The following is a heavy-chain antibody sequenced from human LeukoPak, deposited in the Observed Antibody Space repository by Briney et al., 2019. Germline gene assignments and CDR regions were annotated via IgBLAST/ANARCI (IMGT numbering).Heavy chain of an antibody. V-gene: IGHV4-39*01. Sequence: SETLSLTCTVSGGSISTNSYYWGWIRQPPGKGLEWIGNIYYSGSTYYNPSLKSRVTISVDTSKNQLSLKLRFVTAADTAVYYCARLHYSDSSAYSRTPAYFQHWGQGTLVTVSS. CDR1: GGSISTNSYY. D-gene: IGHD3-22*01. J-gene: IGHJ1*01. CDR3: ARLHYSDSSAYSRTPAYFQH. CDR2: IYYSGST.